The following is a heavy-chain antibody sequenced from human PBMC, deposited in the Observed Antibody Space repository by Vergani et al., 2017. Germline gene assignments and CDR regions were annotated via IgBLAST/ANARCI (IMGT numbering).Heavy chain of an antibody. D-gene: IGHD3-10*01. Sequence: QVQLAESGGGRVQPGRSLRLSCAASGVSFSSHAIHWGRQAPGKGLEWVAVISNDGSKKYYADSVKGRFTISRDNSKNTLDLQMNSLRTQDTAVYYCAKAGSVTSGSLQYNFYMDVWGKGTTVTVS. CDR2: ISNDGSKK. CDR3: AKAGSVTSGSLQYNFYMDV. J-gene: IGHJ6*03. CDR1: GVSFSSHA. V-gene: IGHV3-30*18.